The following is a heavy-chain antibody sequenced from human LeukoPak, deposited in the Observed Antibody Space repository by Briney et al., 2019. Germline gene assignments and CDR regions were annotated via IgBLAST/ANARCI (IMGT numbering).Heavy chain of an antibody. CDR2: IYTSGST. Sequence: SETLSLTCTVSGGSISSYYWSWIRQPPGKGLEWIGYIYTSGSTNYNPSLKSRVTISVDTSKNQFSLKLSSVTAADTAVYYCARRRYYYDSSGSESDYWGQGTLVTVSS. V-gene: IGHV4-4*09. CDR1: GGSISSYY. J-gene: IGHJ4*02. CDR3: ARRRYYYDSSGSESDY. D-gene: IGHD3-22*01.